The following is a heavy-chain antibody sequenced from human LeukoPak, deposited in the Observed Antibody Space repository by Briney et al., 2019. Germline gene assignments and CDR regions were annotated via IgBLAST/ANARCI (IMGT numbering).Heavy chain of an antibody. D-gene: IGHD4-17*01. CDR3: ARRVSGDYGQWFDP. J-gene: IGHJ5*02. CDR2: TSYSGST. V-gene: IGHV4-61*01. Sequence: SETLSLTCTVSGGSVSSGNYYWTWIRQPPGKGLEWIGYTSYSGSTNYNPSLKSRVTISVDTSKNQFSLKLSSVTAADTAMYYCARRVSGDYGQWFDPWGQGTLVTVSS. CDR1: GGSVSSGNYY.